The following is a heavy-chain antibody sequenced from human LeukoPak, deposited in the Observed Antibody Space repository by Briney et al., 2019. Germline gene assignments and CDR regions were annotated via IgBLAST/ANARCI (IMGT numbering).Heavy chain of an antibody. CDR3: ARGRNWNDGWCDP. CDR2: INHSGST. CDR1: GGSFSGYY. Sequence: PSETLSLTCAVYGGSFSGYYWSWIRQPPGKGLEWIGEINHSGSTNYNPSLKSRVTISVDTSKNQFSLKLSSVTAADTAVYYCARGRNWNDGWCDPWGQGTLVTVSS. J-gene: IGHJ5*02. V-gene: IGHV4-34*01. D-gene: IGHD1-1*01.